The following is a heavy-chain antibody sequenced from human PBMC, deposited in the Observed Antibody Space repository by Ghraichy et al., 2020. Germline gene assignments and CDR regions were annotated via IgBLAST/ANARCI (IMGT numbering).Heavy chain of an antibody. J-gene: IGHJ3*02. CDR3: AKGYDFWSGYPIRAFDI. D-gene: IGHD3-3*01. V-gene: IGHV3-43*01. CDR1: GFTFDDYT. CDR2: ISWDGGST. Sequence: GGSLRLSCAASGFTFDDYTMHWVRQAPGKGLEWVSLISWDGGSTYYADSVKGRFTISRDNSKNSLYLQMNSLRTEDTALYYCAKGYDFWSGYPIRAFDIWGQGTMVTVSS.